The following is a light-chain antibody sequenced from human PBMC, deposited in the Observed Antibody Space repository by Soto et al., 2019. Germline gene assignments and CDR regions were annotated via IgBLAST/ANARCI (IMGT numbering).Light chain of an antibody. Sequence: QSVLTQPPSVSAAPGQRVTISCSGSSSNVGNNYVSWYQHLPGTAPKVLIYDNTQRPSGIPDRFSGSKSDTSVTLAISGLQTGDEAYYYCGTWDSSLSVVVFGGGTKLTVL. J-gene: IGLJ3*02. CDR1: SSNVGNNY. CDR3: GTWDSSLSVVV. CDR2: DNT. V-gene: IGLV1-51*01.